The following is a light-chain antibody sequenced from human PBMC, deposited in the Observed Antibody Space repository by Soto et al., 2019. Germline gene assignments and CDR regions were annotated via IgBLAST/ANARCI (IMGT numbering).Light chain of an antibody. CDR2: DVS. CDR1: GSDVGGYNY. J-gene: IGLJ2*01. V-gene: IGLV2-14*03. Sequence: QSALTQPASVSGSPGQAITISCTGTGSDVGGYNYVSWYQHHPGKAPKLMIYDVSNRPSGVSNRFSGSKSGNTASLTISGLQAEDEADYYCSSYTSNSTRVFGGGTKLTVL. CDR3: SSYTSNSTRV.